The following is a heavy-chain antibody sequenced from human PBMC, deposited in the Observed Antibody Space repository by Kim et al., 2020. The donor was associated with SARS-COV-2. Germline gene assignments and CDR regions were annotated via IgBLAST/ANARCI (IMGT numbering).Heavy chain of an antibody. V-gene: IGHV4-39*01. J-gene: IGHJ6*02. CDR2: IYYSGST. Sequence: SETLSLTCTVSGGSISSSSYYWGWIRQPPGKGLEWIGSIYYSGSTYYNPSLKSRVTISVDTSKNQFSLKLSSVTAADTAVYYCARHVKGRKLDLSPSYYGMDVWGQGTTVTVSS. D-gene: IGHD1-7*01. CDR3: ARHVKGRKLDLSPSYYGMDV. CDR1: GGSISSSSYY.